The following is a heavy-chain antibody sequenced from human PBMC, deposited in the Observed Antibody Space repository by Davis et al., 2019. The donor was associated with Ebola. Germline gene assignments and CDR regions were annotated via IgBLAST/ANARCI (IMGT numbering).Heavy chain of an antibody. V-gene: IGHV1-18*01. Sequence: ASVKVSCKASGYTFSNFGINWVRQAPGQGLEWMGWISAYNGNTNYAQKFQGRVTLTADESTSTAYMELTNLRSDDTAVYYCAREVGETKLDQWGQGTLVTVSS. CDR3: AREVGETKLDQ. J-gene: IGHJ4*02. CDR2: ISAYNGNT. CDR1: GYTFSNFG. D-gene: IGHD1-26*01.